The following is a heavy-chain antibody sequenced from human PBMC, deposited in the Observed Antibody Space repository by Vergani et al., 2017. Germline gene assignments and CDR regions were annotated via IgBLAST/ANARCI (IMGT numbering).Heavy chain of an antibody. V-gene: IGHV4-59*06. J-gene: IGHJ4*02. CDR3: ARGNPSVVDFWSGLRSMVDYFDD. CDR1: GGSISSYY. D-gene: IGHD3-3*01. CDR2: IYYSGST. Sequence: QVQLQESGPGLVKPSETLSLTCTVSGGSISSYYWSWIRQPPGKGLEWIGYIYYSGSTYYNPSLKSRVTISVDTAKNQFSRKLSSVTAADTAVYYCARGNPSVVDFWSGLRSMVDYFDDWGQGTLVTVSS.